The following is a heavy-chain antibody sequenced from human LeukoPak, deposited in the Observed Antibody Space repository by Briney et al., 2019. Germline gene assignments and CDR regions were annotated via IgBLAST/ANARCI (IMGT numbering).Heavy chain of an antibody. J-gene: IGHJ4*02. CDR1: GGSISSYY. D-gene: IGHD5-18*01. CDR3: ARAATGVTPFGY. Sequence: SETLSLTCTVSGGSISSYYWSWIRQPPGKGLEWIGYIYYSGSTNYNPSLKSRVTISVDTSKNQFSLKLSSVTAADTAVYYCARAATGVTPFGYWGQGTLVTVSS. V-gene: IGHV4-59*01. CDR2: IYYSGST.